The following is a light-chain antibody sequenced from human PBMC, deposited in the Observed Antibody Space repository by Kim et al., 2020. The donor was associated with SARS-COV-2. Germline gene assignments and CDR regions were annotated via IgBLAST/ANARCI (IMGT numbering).Light chain of an antibody. CDR3: QQYKTYPPT. CDR1: QDINIF. J-gene: IGKJ4*01. V-gene: IGKV1-16*02. CDR2: GAS. Sequence: DILMTQSPSSLSASVGDRVTITYRASQDINIFLAWFQQKPGKAPKSLIYGASNLQSGIPSNFSGSGSGTDFTLTISSLQPEDFATYYCQQYKTYPPTFGGGTKVDIK.